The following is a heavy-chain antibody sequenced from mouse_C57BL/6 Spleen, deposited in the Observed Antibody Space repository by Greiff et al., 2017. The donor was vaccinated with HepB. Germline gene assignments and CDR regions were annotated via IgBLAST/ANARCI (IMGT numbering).Heavy chain of an antibody. D-gene: IGHD1-1*01. V-gene: IGHV1-18*01. Sequence: EVQLQQSGPELVKPGASVKIPCKASGYTFTDYNMDWVKQSHGKSLEWIGDINPNNGGTIYHQKFKGKATLTVDKSSSTAYMELRSLTYEDTAVYYCARGDYYGSSEGYFDYWGQGTTLTVSS. CDR3: ARGDYYGSSEGYFDY. CDR1: GYTFTDYN. J-gene: IGHJ2*01. CDR2: INPNNGGT.